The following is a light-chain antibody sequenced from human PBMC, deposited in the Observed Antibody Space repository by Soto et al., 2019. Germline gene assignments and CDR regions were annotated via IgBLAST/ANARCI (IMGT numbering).Light chain of an antibody. CDR1: SSNIGAGYD. V-gene: IGLV1-40*01. Sequence: QAVLTLPPSVSGAPGQRVTISCTGSSSNIGAGYDVHWYQQLPGTAPKLLIYGNSNRPSGVPDRSSGSKSGTSASLAITGLQAEDEADYYCQSYDSSLSAVFGGGTKLTVL. CDR2: GNS. J-gene: IGLJ2*01. CDR3: QSYDSSLSAV.